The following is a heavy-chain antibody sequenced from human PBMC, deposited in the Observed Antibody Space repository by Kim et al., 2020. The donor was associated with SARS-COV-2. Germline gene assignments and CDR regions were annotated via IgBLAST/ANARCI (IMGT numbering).Heavy chain of an antibody. J-gene: IGHJ6*02. D-gene: IGHD1-26*01. Sequence: GGSLRLSCAASGFTFSSYAMHWVRQAPGKGLEWVAVISYDGSNKYYADSVKGRFTISRDNSKNTLYLQMNSLRAEDTAVYYCARARGGSYYYGMDVWGQGATGTAS. CDR3: ARARGGSYYYGMDV. CDR1: GFTFSSYA. CDR2: ISYDGSNK. V-gene: IGHV3-30-3*01.